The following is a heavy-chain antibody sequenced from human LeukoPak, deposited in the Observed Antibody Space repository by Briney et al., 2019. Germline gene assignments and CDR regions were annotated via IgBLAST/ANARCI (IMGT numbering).Heavy chain of an antibody. V-gene: IGHV3-30*18. Sequence: PGRSLRLSCTASGFTFSRYGMHWVRQAPGKGLEWVAVISYDGSDNYYADSVKGRFTISRDNSKNTLYLQMNSLRAEDTAVYYCAKAYGDYNFDYWGQGTLVTVSS. J-gene: IGHJ4*02. CDR1: GFTFSRYG. CDR2: ISYDGSDN. CDR3: AKAYGDYNFDY. D-gene: IGHD4-17*01.